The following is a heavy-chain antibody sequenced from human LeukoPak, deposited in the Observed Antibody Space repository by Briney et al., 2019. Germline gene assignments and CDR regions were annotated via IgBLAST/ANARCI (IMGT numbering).Heavy chain of an antibody. Sequence: GGSLRLSCAASGFTLSTYAMSWVRQAPGKGLEWVSSVSNIDGATYYADSVKGRFTISRDNSKNTLYLQMNSLRAEDTAIYYCARDLYDYGGNSGAFDIWGQGTMVTVSS. CDR3: ARDLYDYGGNSGAFDI. CDR1: GFTLSTYA. J-gene: IGHJ3*02. CDR2: VSNIDGAT. V-gene: IGHV3-23*01. D-gene: IGHD4-23*01.